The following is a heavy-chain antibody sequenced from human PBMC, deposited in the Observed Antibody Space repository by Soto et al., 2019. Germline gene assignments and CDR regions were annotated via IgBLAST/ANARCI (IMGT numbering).Heavy chain of an antibody. CDR1: GGTYSNYA. V-gene: IGHV1-69*01. J-gene: IGHJ4*02. CDR2: IIPIIGST. D-gene: IGHD1-26*01. Sequence: QLVQSGAEVKKPGASVKVSCKASGGTYSNYAISWVRQAPGQGLEWMGAIIPIIGSTDNAQKFQGRVSLTADESTSTVYVVLGSLTSEDTAVYYCAQVGATGTYWGQGTLVTVSS. CDR3: AQVGATGTY.